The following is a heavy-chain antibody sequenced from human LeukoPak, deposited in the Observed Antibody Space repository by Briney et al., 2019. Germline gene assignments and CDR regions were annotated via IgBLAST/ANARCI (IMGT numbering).Heavy chain of an antibody. J-gene: IGHJ4*02. D-gene: IGHD2-2*01. Sequence: GGSLRLSCAASGLTFSSYAMTWVRQAPGKGLEWVSGISGSGVNTYYADSVKGRFTISRDNSKTTLYLQMNSLRAEDTAVYYCVKHSAPVLAAARFDYWGQGTLVTVSS. V-gene: IGHV3-23*01. CDR3: VKHSAPVLAAARFDY. CDR2: ISGSGVNT. CDR1: GLTFSSYA.